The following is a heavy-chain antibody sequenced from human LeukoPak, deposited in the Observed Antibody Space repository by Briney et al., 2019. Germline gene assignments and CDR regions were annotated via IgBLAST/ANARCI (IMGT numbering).Heavy chain of an antibody. J-gene: IGHJ4*02. Sequence: PSVKVSSKAFGYTFPNYGISWVRPAPGQGLGWRGWLSGYNGDTNYTQRLQGRVTMTTDTSTSTAYMELRSLRSDDTAVYYCAIMYGSGTYRHFDYWGQGTLVTVSS. CDR2: LSGYNGDT. D-gene: IGHD3-10*01. CDR1: GYTFPNYG. CDR3: AIMYGSGTYRHFDY. V-gene: IGHV1-18*01.